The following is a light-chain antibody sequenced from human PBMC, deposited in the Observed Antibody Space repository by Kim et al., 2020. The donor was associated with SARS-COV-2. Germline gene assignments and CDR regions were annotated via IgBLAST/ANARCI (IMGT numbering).Light chain of an antibody. CDR2: GAP. V-gene: IGKV3-15*01. Sequence: FAWSQHNPALPPRPLIPGAPPRATGVPARSSGSGSGTEFTLPIPRLQSEDFALYYCQQFNDFPRTFGQGTKVDIK. J-gene: IGKJ1*01. CDR3: QQFNDFPRT.